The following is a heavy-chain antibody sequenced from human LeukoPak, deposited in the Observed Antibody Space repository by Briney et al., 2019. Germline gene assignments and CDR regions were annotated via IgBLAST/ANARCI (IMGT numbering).Heavy chain of an antibody. V-gene: IGHV4-59*01. J-gene: IGHJ4*02. CDR3: ARLRGEYDH. Sequence: SETLSLTCTVSGGSINNYFWSWIRQPPGKGLEWIGYIYYSGSTNYNPSLRSRVTISVDMSKNQFSLKLSSVTAADTAVYYCARLRGEYDHWGRGTLVTVSS. D-gene: IGHD3-10*01. CDR2: IYYSGST. CDR1: GGSINNYF.